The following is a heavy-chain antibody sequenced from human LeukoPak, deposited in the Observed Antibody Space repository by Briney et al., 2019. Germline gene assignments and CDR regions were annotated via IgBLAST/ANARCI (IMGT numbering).Heavy chain of an antibody. J-gene: IGHJ5*02. CDR3: AKDSLITFGGVIDQ. D-gene: IGHD3-16*01. V-gene: IGHV3-23*01. CDR2: IRVSGGST. Sequence: GGSLRLSCAASGFIFGNYAMSWVRQAPGKCLEWVSGIRVSGGSTWYADTVKGRFTISRDNSNNTLYLQMNSLRADDTAVYYCAKDSLITFGGVIDQWGRGTLVTVSS. CDR1: GFIFGNYA.